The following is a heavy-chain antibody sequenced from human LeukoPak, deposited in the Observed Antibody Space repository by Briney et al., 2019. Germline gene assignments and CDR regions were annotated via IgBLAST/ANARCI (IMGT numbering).Heavy chain of an antibody. Sequence: TGGSLRLSCAASGFTFNTFNMNWVRQAPGKGLEWLSSITSGGDYICYADSVKGRFTTSRDNAKNSLSLQLNGLRVEDTAVYYCARGHYDVLAASYKWTPDYWGQGTLVTVSS. V-gene: IGHV3-21*01. CDR2: ITSGGDYI. CDR3: ARGHYDVLAASYKWTPDY. J-gene: IGHJ4*02. CDR1: GFTFNTFN. D-gene: IGHD3-9*01.